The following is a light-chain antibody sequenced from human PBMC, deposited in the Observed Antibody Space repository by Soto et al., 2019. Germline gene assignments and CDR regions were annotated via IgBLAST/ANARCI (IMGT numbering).Light chain of an antibody. Sequence: QSGLTLPASVSGTPEQSITISCTGTSSNVGSYKLGSWYQQHPGKAPKLMIFEVNKRPSGVSNRFSGSKSGNTASLTISGLKVEDEADYYCCSSGGSPTYVFGTGTKVT. J-gene: IGLJ1*01. CDR3: CSSGGSPTYV. CDR2: EVN. CDR1: SSNVGSYKL. V-gene: IGLV2-23*02.